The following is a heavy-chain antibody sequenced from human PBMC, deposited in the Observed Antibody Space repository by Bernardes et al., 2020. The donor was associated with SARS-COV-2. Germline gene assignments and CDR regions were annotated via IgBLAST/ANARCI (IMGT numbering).Heavy chain of an antibody. CDR2: IDGSGDTA. D-gene: IGHD2-21*01. Sequence: GGSLRLSCAASGFTFRNYAMSWVRQAPGKGLEWISGIDGSGDTADYADSVKGRFTISRDNSRNTLYLQMNSLRAEDTAVYYCAKTLWGGASGWGQGALVTVSS. V-gene: IGHV3-23*01. CDR1: GFTFRNYA. CDR3: AKTLWGGASG. J-gene: IGHJ4*02.